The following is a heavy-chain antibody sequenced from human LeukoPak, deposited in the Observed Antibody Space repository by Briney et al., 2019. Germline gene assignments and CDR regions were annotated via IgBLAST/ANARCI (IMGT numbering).Heavy chain of an antibody. J-gene: IGHJ5*02. D-gene: IGHD3-10*01. CDR2: IYTSGST. Sequence: SETLSLTCTVSGGSISSYYWSWIRQPAGKGLEWIGRIYTSGSTNYNPSLKSRVTMSVDTSKKQFSLKLSSVTAADTAMYYCARGAYFTMVRGVLNNWFDPWGQGTLVTVSS. CDR1: GGSISSYY. V-gene: IGHV4-4*07. CDR3: ARGAYFTMVRGVLNNWFDP.